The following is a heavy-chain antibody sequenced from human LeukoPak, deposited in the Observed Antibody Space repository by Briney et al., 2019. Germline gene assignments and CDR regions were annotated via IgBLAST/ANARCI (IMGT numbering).Heavy chain of an antibody. CDR2: IYYSGST. D-gene: IGHD3-10*01. CDR3: ARRSYYYGSGSNTGHIDY. Sequence: SETLSLTCTVSGGSISSSSYYWGWIRQPPGKGLEWIGRIYYSGSTYYNPSLKSRVTISVDTSKNQFSLKLSSVTAADTAVYYCARRSYYYGSGSNTGHIDYWGQGTLVTVSS. CDR1: GGSISSSSYY. V-gene: IGHV4-39*01. J-gene: IGHJ4*02.